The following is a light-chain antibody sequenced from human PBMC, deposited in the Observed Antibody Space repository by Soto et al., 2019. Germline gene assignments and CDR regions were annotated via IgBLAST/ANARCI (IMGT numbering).Light chain of an antibody. CDR2: GAS. CDR3: QQYGNSPIT. CDR1: QSVTSSY. J-gene: IGKJ5*01. Sequence: EILLTQSPGTLSFSPGERATLSCRASQSVTSSYLAWYQHKRGQAPRLLIYGASSRATGISDRFSGSGSGTDFTLTISRLEPEDFAVYYCQQYGNSPITFGQGTRLEI. V-gene: IGKV3-20*01.